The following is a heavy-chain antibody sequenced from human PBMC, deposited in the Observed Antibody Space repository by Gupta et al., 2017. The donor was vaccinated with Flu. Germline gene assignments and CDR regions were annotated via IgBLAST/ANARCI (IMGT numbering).Heavy chain of an antibody. CDR1: GYRFASYW. CDR2: VWPGSSNS. Sequence: EVHLVQSGAEVKKPGESLTISCQASGYRFASYWLAWVRQVPGKGLDWVGMVWPGSSNSRYNPSFEGRVTLTDDTSTSTAFLQWDTLRAADSATYYCERLKTLGARFGLDGWGQGTTVTVSS. J-gene: IGHJ6*02. D-gene: IGHD6-6*01. CDR3: ERLKTLGARFGLDG. V-gene: IGHV5-51*03.